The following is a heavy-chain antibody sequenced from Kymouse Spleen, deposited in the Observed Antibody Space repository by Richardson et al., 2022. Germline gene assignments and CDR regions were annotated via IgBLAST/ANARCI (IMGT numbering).Heavy chain of an antibody. V-gene: IGHV3-33*01. CDR3: ARSITIFGVVIDY. CDR1: GFTFSSYG. D-gene: IGHD3-3*01. J-gene: IGHJ4*02. CDR2: IWYDGSNK. Sequence: QVQLVESGGGVVQPGRSLRLSCAASGFTFSSYGMHWVRQAPGKGLEWVAVIWYDGSNKYYADSVKGRFTISRDNSKNTLYLQMNSLRAEDTAVYYCARSITIFGVVIDYWGQGTLVTVSS.